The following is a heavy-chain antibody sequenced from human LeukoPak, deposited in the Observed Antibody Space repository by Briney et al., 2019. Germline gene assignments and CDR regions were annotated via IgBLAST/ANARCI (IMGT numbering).Heavy chain of an antibody. V-gene: IGHV6-1*01. CDR2: TYYRSKWYN. Sequence: SQTLSLTCAISGDSVSSNSAAWNWIRQSPSRGLEWLGRTYYRSKWYNDYAVSVKSRITNNPDTSQNHFSLQLNSVTPEDTAVYYCARSEGSHLIAAAGTWGQGTLVTVSS. D-gene: IGHD6-13*01. J-gene: IGHJ5*02. CDR3: ARSEGSHLIAAAGT. CDR1: GDSVSSNSAA.